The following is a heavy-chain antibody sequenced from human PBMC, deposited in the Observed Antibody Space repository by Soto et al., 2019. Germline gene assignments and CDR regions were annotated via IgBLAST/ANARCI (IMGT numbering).Heavy chain of an antibody. CDR2: ISGSVDTT. Sequence: EVQVLESGGGSVQPGGSLKLSCAASGFTFGLFAMTWVRQAPRQGLEWVSSISGSVDTTFYADSVKGRFTISRDNSKKTVHLQMNSLRVDDTAVYYCAKSPSRVPYGMDVWGQGTTVTVSS. CDR3: AKSPSRVPYGMDV. J-gene: IGHJ6*02. V-gene: IGHV3-23*01. D-gene: IGHD6-13*01. CDR1: GFTFGLFA.